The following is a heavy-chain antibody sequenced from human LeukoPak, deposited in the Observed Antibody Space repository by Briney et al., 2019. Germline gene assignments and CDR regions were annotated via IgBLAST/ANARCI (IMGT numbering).Heavy chain of an antibody. CDR1: GYPFTTYD. CDR2: MNPSSGYT. D-gene: IGHD2-15*01. V-gene: IGHV1-8*01. CDR3: ATVGAGGNYFDY. Sequence: ASVKDSCKASGYPFTTYDINWVRKATGQGLEWMGWMNPSSGYTGYSQKFQGRVTMTEDTSTDTAYMELSSLRSEDTVVYYCATVGAGGNYFDYWGQGTLVTVSS. J-gene: IGHJ4*02.